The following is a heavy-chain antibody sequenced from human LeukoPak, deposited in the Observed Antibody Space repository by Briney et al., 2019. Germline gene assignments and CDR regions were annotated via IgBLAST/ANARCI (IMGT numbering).Heavy chain of an antibody. CDR3: ARQYYDILTGYYLHFDY. Sequence: PGGSLRLSCAASGFTFSSYWMSWVRQAPGKGLEWVANIIQDGSEKYYVVSVKGRFTISRDNAKNSLYLQMNSLRAEDTAVYYCARQYYDILTGYYLHFDYWGQGTLVTVSS. CDR1: GFTFSSYW. V-gene: IGHV3-7*05. D-gene: IGHD3-9*01. CDR2: IIQDGSEK. J-gene: IGHJ4*02.